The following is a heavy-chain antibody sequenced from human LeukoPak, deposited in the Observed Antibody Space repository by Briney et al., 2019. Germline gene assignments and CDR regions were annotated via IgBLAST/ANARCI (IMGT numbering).Heavy chain of an antibody. J-gene: IGHJ3*02. CDR2: ISWNSGSI. Sequence: GRSLRLSCAASGFTFDDYAMHCVRQAPGKGLEWVSGISWNSGSIGYADSVKGRFTISRDNAKNSLYLQMNSLRAEDMALYYCAKGRGGSYSRGLCDIWGQGTMVTVSS. CDR3: AKGRGGSYSRGLCDI. CDR1: GFTFDDYA. V-gene: IGHV3-9*03. D-gene: IGHD1-26*01.